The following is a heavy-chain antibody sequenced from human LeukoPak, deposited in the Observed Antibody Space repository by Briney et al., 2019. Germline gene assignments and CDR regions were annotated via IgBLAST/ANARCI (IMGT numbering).Heavy chain of an antibody. V-gene: IGHV3-7*01. D-gene: IGHD3-10*01. Sequence: GGSLRLSCAASGSTFSMYWMSCVRETRERGLEGGAHIKQDGSEQNYVDSVRGRYTISRDNAKNSLYLQMNSLRAEDTAVYYCASAAGWELGYWGQGNLVTVSS. CDR2: IKQDGSEQ. J-gene: IGHJ4*02. CDR3: ASAAGWELGY. CDR1: GSTFSMYW.